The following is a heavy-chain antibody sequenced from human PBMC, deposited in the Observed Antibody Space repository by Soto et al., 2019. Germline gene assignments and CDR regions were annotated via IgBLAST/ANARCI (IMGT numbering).Heavy chain of an antibody. Sequence: ESGGGLVEPGGSLRLSCAASGFTFSNAWFNWVRQAPGKGLEWVGVIKSKTAGGTTDYAAPVKGRFTISRDDSENTLYLQMNSLKTDDTAVYYCTAGYSTSWYAWGQGTLVTVSS. CDR3: TAGYSTSWYA. D-gene: IGHD6-13*01. CDR1: GFTFSNAW. V-gene: IGHV3-15*01. J-gene: IGHJ5*02. CDR2: IKSKTAGGTT.